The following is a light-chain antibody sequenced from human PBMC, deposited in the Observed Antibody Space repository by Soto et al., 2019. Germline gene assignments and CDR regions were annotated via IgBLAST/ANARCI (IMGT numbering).Light chain of an antibody. CDR1: QSVSTN. CDR3: QEYSKWPRFT. Sequence: EIVVTQSPGILSVSPGDRATLSCRASQSVSTNLAWYQQKPGQAPTLLIYAASTRATGIPARFTGRGSGTDFSLTISSLQSADFAVYYCQEYSKWPRFTFGPGTRVDIK. V-gene: IGKV3-15*01. CDR2: AAS. J-gene: IGKJ3*01.